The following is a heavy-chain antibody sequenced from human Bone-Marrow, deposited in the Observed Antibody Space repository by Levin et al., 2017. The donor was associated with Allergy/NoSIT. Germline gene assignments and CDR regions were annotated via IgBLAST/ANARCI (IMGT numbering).Heavy chain of an antibody. Sequence: PGGSLRLSCAASGFIFSNYAMMWVRQAPGQGLEWVSGFSYSGGNTYYADSVKGRFTISRDNSKSTLYLQMNSLRAEDTAVYYCAKGYGMDVWGQGTTVTVSS. J-gene: IGHJ6*02. CDR1: GFIFSNYA. V-gene: IGHV3-23*01. CDR3: AKGYGMDV. CDR2: FSYSGGNT.